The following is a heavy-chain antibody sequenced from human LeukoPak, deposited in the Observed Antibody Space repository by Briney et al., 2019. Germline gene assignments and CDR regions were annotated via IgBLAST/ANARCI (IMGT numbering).Heavy chain of an antibody. J-gene: IGHJ5*02. CDR3: ARLGQPHWFDP. D-gene: IGHD3-16*01. CDR1: EYSLTNYW. Sequence: GESLKISCKGSEYSLTNYWIGWVRQMPGKGLEWMGIIYPGDSDTRYSPSFQGQVTISADKSISTAYLQWSSLKASDTAMYYCARLGQPHWFDPWGQGTLVTVSS. V-gene: IGHV5-51*01. CDR2: IYPGDSDT.